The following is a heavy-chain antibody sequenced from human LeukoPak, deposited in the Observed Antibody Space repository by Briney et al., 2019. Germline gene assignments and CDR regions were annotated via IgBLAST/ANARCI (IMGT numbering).Heavy chain of an antibody. Sequence: ASVKVSCKASGYTFTSYGINWVRQAPGQGLEWMGWISAYNGNTNYAQKLRGSVTMTIDTSTSTAYMELRSLRSDDTAVYYCARGGYCSGGSCYFFYRMDVWGKGTTVTVSS. J-gene: IGHJ6*04. V-gene: IGHV1-18*04. CDR2: ISAYNGNT. D-gene: IGHD2-15*01. CDR1: GYTFTSYG. CDR3: ARGGYCSGGSCYFFYRMDV.